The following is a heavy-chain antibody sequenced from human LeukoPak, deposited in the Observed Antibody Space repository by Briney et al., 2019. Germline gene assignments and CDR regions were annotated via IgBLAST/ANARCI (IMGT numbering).Heavy chain of an antibody. Sequence: GGSLRLSCAASGFTFSSYAMHWVRQAPGKGLEWVAVISYDGSNKYYADSVKGRFTISRDNAKNSLYLQMNSLRAEDTALYYCAKDYCGGDCYSGWYFDLWGRGTLVTVSS. J-gene: IGHJ2*01. CDR1: GFTFSSYA. CDR2: ISYDGSNK. D-gene: IGHD2-21*02. CDR3: AKDYCGGDCYSGWYFDL. V-gene: IGHV3-30*04.